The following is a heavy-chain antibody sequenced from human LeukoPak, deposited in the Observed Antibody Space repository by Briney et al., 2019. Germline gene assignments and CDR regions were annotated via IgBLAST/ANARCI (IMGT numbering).Heavy chain of an antibody. CDR1: GDTFTSYG. V-gene: IGHV1-18*01. D-gene: IGHD4-23*01. CDR3: ARGGFPGNTMYYFDY. Sequence: ASVKVSCKASGDTFTSYGISWVRQAPGQGLEWMGWISAYNGNTNYAQNLQGRVTMTTDTSTSTAYMELRSLRSDDTAVYYCARGGFPGNTMYYFDYWGQGTLVTVSS. J-gene: IGHJ4*02. CDR2: ISAYNGNT.